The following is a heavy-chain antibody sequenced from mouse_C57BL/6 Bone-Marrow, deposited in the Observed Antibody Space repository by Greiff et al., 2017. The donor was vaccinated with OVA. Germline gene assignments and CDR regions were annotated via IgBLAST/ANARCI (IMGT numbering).Heavy chain of an antibody. V-gene: IGHV1-81*01. CDR2: IYPRSGNT. J-gene: IGHJ3*01. Sequence: VKLMESGAELARPGASVKLSCKASGYTFTSYGISWVKQRTGQGLEWIGEIYPRSGNTYYNEKFKGTATLTADKSSSTAYMELRSLTSEDSAVYFCAREILRFAYWGQGTLVTVSA. CDR3: AREILRFAY. CDR1: GYTFTSYG. D-gene: IGHD1-1*01.